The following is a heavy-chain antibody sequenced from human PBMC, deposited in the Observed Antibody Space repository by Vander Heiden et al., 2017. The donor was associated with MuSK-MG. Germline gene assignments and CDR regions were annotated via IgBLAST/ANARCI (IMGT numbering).Heavy chain of an antibody. CDR2: IYHSRST. V-gene: IGHV4-38-2*01. CDR1: GSSISSGYY. CDR3: ASGEGHFRTFDP. D-gene: IGHD4-17*01. Sequence: QVQLQESGPGLVKPSETLSLTCAVSGSSISSGYYWGWIRQPPGKGLEWIASIYHSRSTDDNPSLKSRVTISVDTSKNPFSLQLSYANAADTAVYYCASGEGHFRTFDPSGEGTPVTVSS. J-gene: IGHJ5*02.